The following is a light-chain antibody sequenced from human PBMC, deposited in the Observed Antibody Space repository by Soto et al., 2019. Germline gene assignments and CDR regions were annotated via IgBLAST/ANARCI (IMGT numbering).Light chain of an antibody. V-gene: IGLV2-14*01. CDR1: SSDVGYYNY. Sequence: QSVLTQPASVSGSPGQSITISCTGTSSDVGYYNYVSWYQQHPGTAPKLMIFEVSNRPSGVSYRFSGSKSGNTASLTISGLQAEDEADYHCSSYTTSSTWVFGGGTQLTVL. J-gene: IGLJ7*01. CDR2: EVS. CDR3: SSYTTSSTWV.